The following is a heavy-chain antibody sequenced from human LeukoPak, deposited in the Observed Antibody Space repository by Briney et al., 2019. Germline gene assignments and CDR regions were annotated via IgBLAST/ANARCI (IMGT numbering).Heavy chain of an antibody. J-gene: IGHJ4*02. Sequence: GSLRLSCAASGFTFSSYSMNWVRQAPGKGLEWVSSINSNSRYMYYADSVKGQFTISRDNAKNSLYLQMNSLRAEDTAVYYCARDSYYDTSGYYYFEYWGQGTLVTVSS. V-gene: IGHV3-21*01. CDR1: GFTFSSYS. CDR2: INSNSRYM. CDR3: ARDSYYDTSGYYYFEY. D-gene: IGHD3-22*01.